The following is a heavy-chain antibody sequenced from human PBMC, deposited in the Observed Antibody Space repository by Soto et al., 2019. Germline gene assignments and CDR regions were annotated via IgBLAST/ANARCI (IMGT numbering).Heavy chain of an antibody. V-gene: IGHV1-8*01. CDR2: MNPNSGNT. CDR3: ARTTPNTGLFDP. J-gene: IGHJ5*02. Sequence: QVQLVQSGAEVKKPGASVKVSCKASGYTFTTYDINWVRQATGQGLEWMGWMNPNSGNTGYAQKFQGRVAMTRDTSISEAYMELSSLRSEDTALYYCARTTPNTGLFDPWGQGTLVTVS. CDR1: GYTFTTYD. D-gene: IGHD1-1*01.